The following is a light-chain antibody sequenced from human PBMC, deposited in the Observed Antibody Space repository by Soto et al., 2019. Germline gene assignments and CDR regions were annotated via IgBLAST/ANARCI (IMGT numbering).Light chain of an antibody. CDR1: QTISTL. CDR2: KAS. V-gene: IGKV1-5*03. J-gene: IGKJ1*01. CDR3: QQYSTYPWT. Sequence: IQMTQSPSTLSASVGDRVTITCRASQTISTLLAWYQQRPGKAPNLLIYKASSLESGVPSRFSGSGSGTEFTLTISSLQPDDFATYFGQQYSTYPWTFGQGTKVDIK.